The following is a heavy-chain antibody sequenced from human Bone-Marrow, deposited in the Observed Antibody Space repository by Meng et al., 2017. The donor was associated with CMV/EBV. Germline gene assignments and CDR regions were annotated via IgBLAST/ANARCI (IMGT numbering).Heavy chain of an antibody. CDR3: ASTTTIFGVVRGFDP. CDR2: IYHSGST. Sequence: SGGSISSSNGWSWVRQPPGKGLEWIGEIYHSGSTNYNPSLKSRVTISVDKSKNQFSLKLSSVTAADTAVYYCASTTTIFGVVRGFDPWGQGTLVTVSS. CDR1: GGSISSSNG. V-gene: IGHV4-4*02. D-gene: IGHD3-3*01. J-gene: IGHJ5*02.